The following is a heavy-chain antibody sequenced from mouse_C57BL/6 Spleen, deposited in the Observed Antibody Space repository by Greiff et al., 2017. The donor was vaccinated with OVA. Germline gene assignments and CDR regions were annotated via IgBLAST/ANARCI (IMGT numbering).Heavy chain of an antibody. CDR2: IYPSDSEN. Sequence: VQLQQPGAELVRPGSSVKLSCKASGYTFTSYWMDWVKQRPGQGLEWIGNIYPSDSENHYNQKFKDKATLTVDKSSSTAYMQLSSLTSEDSAVYYCARRYYYGSSYNYWGQGTTLTVSS. J-gene: IGHJ2*01. CDR1: GYTFTSYW. CDR3: ARRYYYGSSYNY. V-gene: IGHV1-61*01. D-gene: IGHD1-1*01.